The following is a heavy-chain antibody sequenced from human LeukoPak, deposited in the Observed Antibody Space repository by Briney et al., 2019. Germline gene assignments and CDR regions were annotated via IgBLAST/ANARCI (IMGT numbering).Heavy chain of an antibody. CDR1: GFTFSTYF. J-gene: IGHJ4*02. V-gene: IGHV3-23*01. Sequence: PGGSLRLSCAASGFTFSTYFMSWVRQAPGAGLEWVSSISGSGGNTYYADSVKGRFTISRDNSKKTVYLEMNSLRAEDTAVYYCAKPSYYDSTGYSLDYWGQGTLVTVSS. D-gene: IGHD3-22*01. CDR2: ISGSGGNT. CDR3: AKPSYYDSTGYSLDY.